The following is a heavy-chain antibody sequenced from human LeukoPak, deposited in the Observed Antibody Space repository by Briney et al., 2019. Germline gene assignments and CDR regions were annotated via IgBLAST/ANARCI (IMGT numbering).Heavy chain of an antibody. J-gene: IGHJ4*02. V-gene: IGHV3-23*01. Sequence: GGSLRLSCAASGFTFSSNAMGWVRQAPGKGLEWVSAISGSGGSTYYADSVKGRFTISRDNSKNTLYLQMNSLRAEDTAVYYCAKGFRWIVVVMFDYWGQGTLVTVSS. D-gene: IGHD3-22*01. CDR2: ISGSGGST. CDR1: GFTFSSNA. CDR3: AKGFRWIVVVMFDY.